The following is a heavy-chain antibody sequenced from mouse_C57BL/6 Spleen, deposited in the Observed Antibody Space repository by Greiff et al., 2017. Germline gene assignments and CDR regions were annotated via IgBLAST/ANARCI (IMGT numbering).Heavy chain of an antibody. V-gene: IGHV14-3*01. Sequence: EVQLQQSVAELVRPGASVKLSCTASGFNIKNTYMLWVKQRPEQGLEWIGRIDPANGNTKYAPKFQGKATITAETSSNPAYLQLSSLTSEDTAIHYCARPLTPLYAMDYWGQGTSVTVSS. CDR1: GFNIKNTY. J-gene: IGHJ4*01. CDR3: ARPLTPLYAMDY. CDR2: IDPANGNT.